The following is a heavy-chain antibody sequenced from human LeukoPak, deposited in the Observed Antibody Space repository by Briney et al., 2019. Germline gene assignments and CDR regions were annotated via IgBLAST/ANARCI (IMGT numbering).Heavy chain of an antibody. CDR1: GYTFTGYY. J-gene: IGHJ3*02. D-gene: IGHD6-13*01. CDR3: ARAGIAAAADDAFDI. V-gene: IGHV1-2*02. Sequence: GASVKVSCKASGYTFTGYYMHWVRQAPGQGLEWMGWINPNSGGTNYAQKFQGRVTMTRDTSISTAYMELSRLRSDDTAVYYCARAGIAAAADDAFDIWGQGTMVTVSS. CDR2: INPNSGGT.